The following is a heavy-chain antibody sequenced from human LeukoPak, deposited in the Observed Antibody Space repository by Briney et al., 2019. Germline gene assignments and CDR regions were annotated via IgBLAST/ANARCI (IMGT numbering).Heavy chain of an antibody. V-gene: IGHV1-69*13. J-gene: IGHJ4*02. CDR3: ASAEGYYYDSSGYLDY. Sequence: SVKVSCKASGGTFSSYAISWVRQAPGQGLEWMGGIIPIFGTANYAQKFQGRVTITADESTSTAYMELSSLRSEDTAVYYCASAEGYYYDSSGYLDYWGQGTLVTVSS. CDR1: GGTFSSYA. D-gene: IGHD3-22*01. CDR2: IIPIFGTA.